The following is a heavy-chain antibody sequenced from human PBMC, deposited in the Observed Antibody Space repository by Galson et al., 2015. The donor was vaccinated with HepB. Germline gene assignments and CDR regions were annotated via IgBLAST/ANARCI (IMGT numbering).Heavy chain of an antibody. CDR1: GFTFSNAW. J-gene: IGHJ4*02. D-gene: IGHD2-2*01. CDR3: TTGAQGPFRTVVVPAAFY. V-gene: IGHV3-15*01. CDR2: IKSKTDGGTT. Sequence: SLRLSCAASGFTFSNAWMSWVRQAPGKGLEWVGRIKSKTDGGTTDYAAPVKGRFTISRDDSKNTLYLQMNSLKTEDTAVYYCTTGAQGPFRTVVVPAAFYWGQGTLVTVSS.